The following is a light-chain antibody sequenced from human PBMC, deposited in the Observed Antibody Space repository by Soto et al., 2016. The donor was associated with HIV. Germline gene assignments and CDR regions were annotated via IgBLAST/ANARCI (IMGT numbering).Light chain of an antibody. J-gene: IGLJ2*01. CDR2: GKN. CDR1: SLRNYY. V-gene: IGLV3-19*01. Sequence: SSELTQDPAVSVALGQTVRIACQGDSLRNYYASWYQQKPGQAPVLVIYGKNNRPSGIPDRFSGSSSGNTASLTITGAQAEDEADYYCNSRDSSGNHPFGGGTKLIVL. CDR3: NSRDSSGNHP.